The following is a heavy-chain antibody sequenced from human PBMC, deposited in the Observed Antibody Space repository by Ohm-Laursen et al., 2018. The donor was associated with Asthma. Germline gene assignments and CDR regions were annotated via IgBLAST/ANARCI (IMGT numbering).Heavy chain of an antibody. Sequence: SLRLSCTASGFTFSDYYMSWIRQAPGKGLEWVSYISGSSSYTNYADSVKGRFTISRDNAKNSLYLQMNSLRAEDTALYYCAKGDLGWYGNSAYSHWGQGTLVTVSS. V-gene: IGHV3-11*05. CDR2: ISGSSSYT. J-gene: IGHJ4*02. CDR3: AKGDLGWYGNSAYSH. D-gene: IGHD3-22*01. CDR1: GFTFSDYY.